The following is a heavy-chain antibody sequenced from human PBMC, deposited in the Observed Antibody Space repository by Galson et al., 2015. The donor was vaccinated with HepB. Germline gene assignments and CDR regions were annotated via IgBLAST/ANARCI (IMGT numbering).Heavy chain of an antibody. J-gene: IGHJ4*02. CDR2: ISGSGGST. CDR3: AKGLNNWNRIPFDY. V-gene: IGHV3-23*01. CDR1: GFTFSSYA. Sequence: LRLSCAASGFTFSSYAMSWVRQAPGKGLEWVSAISGSGGSTYYADSVKGRFTISRDNSKNTLYLQMNSLRAEDTAVYYCAKGLNNWNRIPFDYWGQGTLVTVSS. D-gene: IGHD1-20*01.